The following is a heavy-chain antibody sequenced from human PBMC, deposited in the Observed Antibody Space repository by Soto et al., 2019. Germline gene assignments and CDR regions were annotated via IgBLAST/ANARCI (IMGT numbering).Heavy chain of an antibody. Sequence: EVQLLESGGGLVQPGGSLRLSCAASGFTFSSYAMSWVRQAPGKGLEWVSAISGSGGSTYYADSVKGRFTISRDNSKXXXXLQXXXXXXXXXXXXXXXKDITRIAVAGTSHYXXXGXXVTVSX. D-gene: IGHD6-19*01. CDR1: GFTFSSYA. J-gene: IGHJ4*01. V-gene: IGHV3-23*01. CDR2: ISGSGGST. CDR3: XKDITRIAVAGTSHY.